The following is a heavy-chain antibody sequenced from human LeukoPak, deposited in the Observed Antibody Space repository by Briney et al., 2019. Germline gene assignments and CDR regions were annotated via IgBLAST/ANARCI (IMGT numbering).Heavy chain of an antibody. CDR1: GYSISSGYY. CDR3: ARSPRELLSRKSPNWFDP. CDR2: IYHSGST. J-gene: IGHJ5*02. V-gene: IGHV4-38-2*02. Sequence: PSETLSLTCTVSGYSISSGYYWGWIRQPPGKGLEWIGSIYHSGSTYYNPSLKSRVTISVDTSKNQFSLKLSSVTAADTAVYYCARSPRELLSRKSPNWFDPWGQGTLVTVSS. D-gene: IGHD3-10*01.